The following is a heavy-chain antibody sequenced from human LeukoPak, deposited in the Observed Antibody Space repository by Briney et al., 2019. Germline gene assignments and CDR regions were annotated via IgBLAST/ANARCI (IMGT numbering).Heavy chain of an antibody. CDR2: ISYDGSNK. CDR1: GFTFSSYA. Sequence: GGSLRLSCAASGFTFSSYAMHWVRQAPGKGLEWVAVISYDGSNKYYADSMKGRFTISRDNSKNTLYLQMNSLRAEDTAVYYCARAAGGVSGYDLYYFDYWGQGALVTVSS. J-gene: IGHJ4*02. CDR3: ARAAGGVSGYDLYYFDY. D-gene: IGHD5-12*01. V-gene: IGHV3-30*04.